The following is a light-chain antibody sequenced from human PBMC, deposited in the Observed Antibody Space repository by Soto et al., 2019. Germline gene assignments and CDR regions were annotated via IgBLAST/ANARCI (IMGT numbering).Light chain of an antibody. Sequence: EVVLTQSPATLSLSPGERATLSCRASQSVSNYLAWYQQKPGQAPRLLIYDASSRATGIPDRFSGSGSGTDFTLTISSLEPEDFATYYCQQANSFPLTFGGGTKVEIK. J-gene: IGKJ4*01. CDR3: QQANSFPLT. CDR2: DAS. CDR1: QSVSNY. V-gene: IGKV3-11*01.